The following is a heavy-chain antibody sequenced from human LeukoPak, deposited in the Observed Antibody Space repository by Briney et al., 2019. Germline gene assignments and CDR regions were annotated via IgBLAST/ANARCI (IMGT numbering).Heavy chain of an antibody. CDR2: ISSSSHYT. D-gene: IGHD1-14*01. CDR1: GFTFRDHY. CDR3: VRETTEGAKDY. V-gene: IGHV3-11*05. Sequence: PGGSLRLSCAASGFTFRDHYMGSVRQAPGQGLAWVSYISSSSHYTNYVVSVRGRFIISRDNVKDSLYLQMNSLRVDDTAIYYCVRETTEGAKDYWGQGTQVTVSS. J-gene: IGHJ4*02.